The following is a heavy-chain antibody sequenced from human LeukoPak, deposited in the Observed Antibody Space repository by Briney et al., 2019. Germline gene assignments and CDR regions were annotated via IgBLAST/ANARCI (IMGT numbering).Heavy chain of an antibody. CDR2: INRDGGEK. J-gene: IGHJ4*02. CDR1: GFTFSSYW. D-gene: IGHD3-10*01. V-gene: IGHV3-7*01. CDR3: ARAPEGSGSSYYFDY. Sequence: GGSLRLSCAASGFTFSSYWMSWVRQAPGKGLEWVANINRDGGEKYHVDSVKGRFTISRDNAKNSLYLQVNSLRTEDTAIYYCARAPEGSGSSYYFDYWGQGILVTVSS.